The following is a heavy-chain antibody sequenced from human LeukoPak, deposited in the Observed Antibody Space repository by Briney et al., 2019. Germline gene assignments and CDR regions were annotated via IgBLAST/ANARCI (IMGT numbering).Heavy chain of an antibody. CDR1: GFSYRSYG. Sequence: GGTLRLSCAASGFSYRSYGMSWVRQAPGKGLEWVSTISGSGTNTYYTDAVKGRFTISRDNSKNTLYLQMNSLRAEDTAVYYCAKGSVVVIATNYFDYWGQGTLVTVSS. V-gene: IGHV3-23*01. D-gene: IGHD2-15*01. J-gene: IGHJ4*02. CDR2: ISGSGTNT. CDR3: AKGSVVVIATNYFDY.